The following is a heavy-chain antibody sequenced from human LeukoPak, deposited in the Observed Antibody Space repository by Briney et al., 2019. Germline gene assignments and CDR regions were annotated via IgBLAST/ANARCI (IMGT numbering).Heavy chain of an antibody. J-gene: IGHJ4*02. CDR1: GFTFSDYY. CDR2: ISSSGSTI. CDR3: ARVGDYGDYLFDY. V-gene: IGHV3-11*01. Sequence: GGSLRLSCAASGFTFSDYYMSWIRQAPGKGLEWVSYISSSGSTIYCADSVKGRFTISRDNAKNSLYLQMNSLRAEDTAVYYCARVGDYGDYLFDYWGQGTLVTVSS. D-gene: IGHD4-17*01.